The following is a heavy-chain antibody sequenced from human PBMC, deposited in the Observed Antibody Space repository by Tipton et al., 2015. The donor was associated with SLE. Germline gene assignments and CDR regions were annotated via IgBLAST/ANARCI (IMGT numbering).Heavy chain of an antibody. CDR3: ARDQAVAGSYYFDY. Sequence: TLSLTCAVSGYSISSGYYWGWIRPPPGKGLEWIGSIYHSGRTHYNPSLKSRVTISVDTSKNQFSLKLSSVTAADTAVYYCARDQAVAGSYYFDYWGQGTLVTVSS. CDR1: GYSISSGYY. CDR2: IYHSGRT. D-gene: IGHD6-19*01. J-gene: IGHJ4*02. V-gene: IGHV4-38-2*02.